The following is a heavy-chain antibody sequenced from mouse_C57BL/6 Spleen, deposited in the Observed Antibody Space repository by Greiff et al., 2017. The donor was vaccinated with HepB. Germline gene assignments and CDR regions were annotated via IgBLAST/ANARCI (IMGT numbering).Heavy chain of an antibody. CDR3: ARSITTAPFAY. CDR1: GYAFSSYW. V-gene: IGHV1-80*01. J-gene: IGHJ3*01. CDR2: IYPGDGDT. D-gene: IGHD1-1*01. Sequence: QVQLQQSGAELVKPGASVKISCKASGYAFSSYWMNWVKQRPGKGLEWIGQIYPGDGDTNYNGKFKGNATLTADKSSSTAYMQLSSLTSEDSAVYFCARSITTAPFAYWGQGTLVTVSA.